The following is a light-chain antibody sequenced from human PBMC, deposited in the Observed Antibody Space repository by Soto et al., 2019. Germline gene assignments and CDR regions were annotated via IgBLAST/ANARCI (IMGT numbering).Light chain of an antibody. Sequence: IQMTQSPSSLSASLGDRVTITCRASQTVGTFLNWYQQRPGRAPNLLIYAASNLPTGVPSRFSGSGSGTEFTLTISSLQHDDFANYYCQHYNTYSPWTFGQGTKVDIK. V-gene: IGKV1-39*01. J-gene: IGKJ1*01. CDR1: QTVGTF. CDR2: AAS. CDR3: QHYNTYSPWT.